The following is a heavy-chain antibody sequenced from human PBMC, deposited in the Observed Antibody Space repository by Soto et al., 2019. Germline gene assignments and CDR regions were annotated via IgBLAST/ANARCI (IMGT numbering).Heavy chain of an antibody. CDR3: ASGGAGSGPFTWELPDH. Sequence: QMQLVQSGAEVKKTGSSVTVSCKALGNTFTYRYLHWVRQAPGQALEWMGWITPFSGDVHYAQRFQERVTITRDRSSNTAYMQMSSLRSEDTAVYFCASGGAGSGPFTWELPDHWGQGTLVTVSS. D-gene: IGHD3-16*01. CDR1: GNTFTYRY. CDR2: ITPFSGDV. J-gene: IGHJ4*02. V-gene: IGHV1-45*02.